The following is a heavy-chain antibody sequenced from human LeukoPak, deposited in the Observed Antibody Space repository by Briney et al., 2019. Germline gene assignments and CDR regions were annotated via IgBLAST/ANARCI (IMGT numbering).Heavy chain of an antibody. CDR2: ISSSGSTI. D-gene: IGHD3-22*01. J-gene: IGHJ4*02. CDR3: ARVQGGYYDSSGYFPHPNDY. CDR1: GFTFSDYY. Sequence: GGSLRLSCAASGFTFSDYYMSWTRQAPGKGLEWVSYISSSGSTIYYADSVKGRFTISRDNAKNSLYLQMNSLRAEDTAVYYCARVQGGYYDSSGYFPHPNDYWGQGTLVTVSS. V-gene: IGHV3-11*04.